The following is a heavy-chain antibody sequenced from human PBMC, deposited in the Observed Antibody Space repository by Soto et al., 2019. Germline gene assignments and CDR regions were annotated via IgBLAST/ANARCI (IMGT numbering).Heavy chain of an antibody. CDR1: GFSFSKVRMG. V-gene: IGHV2-26*01. CDR3: ARIDQARVI. CDR2: IFSTDEK. J-gene: IGHJ4*02. D-gene: IGHD6-6*01. Sequence: QVTMTESGPVLVKPTETLTLTCTVSGFSFSKVRMGVSWIRQPPGKALEWLAHIFSTDEKSYGPSLKSRLIISKDNAKSPVVLTITNMDPVDTATYYCARIDQARVIWGQGSLVIVSS.